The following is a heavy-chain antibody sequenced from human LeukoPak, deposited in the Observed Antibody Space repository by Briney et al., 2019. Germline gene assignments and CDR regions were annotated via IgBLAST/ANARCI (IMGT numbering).Heavy chain of an antibody. CDR2: ISWNSGSI. V-gene: IGHV3-9*01. CDR1: GYTFDDYA. D-gene: IGHD5-18*01. J-gene: IGHJ4*02. Sequence: PGGSLRLSCEASGYTFDDYAMHWVRQAPGKGLEWVSAISWNSGSIGYADSVKGRFTISRDNGNNSLYLQMNSLRTEDTALYYCAKGHTYGLGESYLDFWGQGTLVSVSS. CDR3: AKGHTYGLGESYLDF.